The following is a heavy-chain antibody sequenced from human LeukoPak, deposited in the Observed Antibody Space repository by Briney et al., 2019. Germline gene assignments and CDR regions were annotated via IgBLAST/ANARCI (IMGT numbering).Heavy chain of an antibody. V-gene: IGHV5-51*01. D-gene: IGHD5/OR15-5a*01. CDR1: GYSFTNYW. Sequence: GGSLKISCKASGYSFTNYWIAWVRQTPGKGLEWVGIMHPGESEINYSPSFEGQVTISADTSISTAYLEWYSLKASDSAIYYCAKTIASLGSGDRYFDPWGQGTMITVSS. J-gene: IGHJ5*02. CDR3: AKTIASLGSGDRYFDP. CDR2: MHPGESEI.